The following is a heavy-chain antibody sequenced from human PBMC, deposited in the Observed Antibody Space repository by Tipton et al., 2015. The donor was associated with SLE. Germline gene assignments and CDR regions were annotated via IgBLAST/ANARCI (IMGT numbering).Heavy chain of an antibody. Sequence: TLSLTCTVSGDSLSSSPWTWLRQPAGKGLEWIGRIYNGGSNYNPSLKSRVSMSLDTSKNQMSLKLNSVTAADTAVYYCARTNRGCFDYWGQGTLVTVSS. CDR1: GDSLSSSP. J-gene: IGHJ4*02. CDR2: IYNGGS. CDR3: ARTNRGCFDY. D-gene: IGHD2-8*01. V-gene: IGHV4-4*07.